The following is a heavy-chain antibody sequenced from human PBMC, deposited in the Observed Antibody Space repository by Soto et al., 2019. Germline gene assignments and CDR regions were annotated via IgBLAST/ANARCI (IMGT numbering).Heavy chain of an antibody. Sequence: LRLSCAASGFTFSNYAMIWVRQAPGKGQEWVSGIVGDGSSIYYADSVKGRFTISRDNSKNTLYLQMNSLRVEDTAVYYCARDAVYGDGLWLVAYWGQGTLVTVSS. CDR1: GFTFSNYA. J-gene: IGHJ4*02. CDR3: ARDAVYGDGLWLVAY. V-gene: IGHV3-23*01. D-gene: IGHD4-17*01. CDR2: IVGDGSSI.